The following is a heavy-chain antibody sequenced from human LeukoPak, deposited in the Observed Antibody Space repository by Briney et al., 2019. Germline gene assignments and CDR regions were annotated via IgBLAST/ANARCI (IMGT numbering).Heavy chain of an antibody. CDR3: ARDLGPLGGSGSDAFDI. D-gene: IGHD3-10*01. J-gene: IGHJ3*02. Sequence: ASVKVSCKASGYTFTSYGISWVRQAPGQGLEWMGWISAYNGNTNYAQKLQGRVTMTTDTSTSTAYMELRSLRSDDTAVYYCARDLGPLGGSGSDAFDIWGQGTMVTVSS. CDR2: ISAYNGNT. V-gene: IGHV1-18*01. CDR1: GYTFTSYG.